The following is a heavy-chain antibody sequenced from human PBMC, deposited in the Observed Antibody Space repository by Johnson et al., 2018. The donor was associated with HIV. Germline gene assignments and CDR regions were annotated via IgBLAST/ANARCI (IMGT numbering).Heavy chain of an antibody. CDR3: ARAESVVPPGGASVDI. D-gene: IGHD4-23*01. V-gene: IGHV3-72*01. CDR1: GFTLSDHY. J-gene: IGHJ3*02. Sequence: VQLVESGGGLVQPGGSLRLSCAASGFTLSDHYMDWVRQAAGKGLEWVGRTKNKANSYTTEYAASVTGRFTISRDDSKNSLYLQMNSLRAVDTAVYYCARAESVVPPGGASVDIWGQGTMVTVSS. CDR2: TKNKANSYTT.